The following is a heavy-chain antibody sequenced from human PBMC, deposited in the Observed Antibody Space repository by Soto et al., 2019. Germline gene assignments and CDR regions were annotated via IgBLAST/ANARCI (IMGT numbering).Heavy chain of an antibody. V-gene: IGHV3-21*01. Sequence: GGTLRLSCAASGCTFSSYSMNWVRQAPGKGLEWVSSISRSISYIYYADSVKGRFSIARDNAKNSLYLQMNSLSAEDTAVYSFARLTEVRTKIAAVGSDFDYWGQGTLVTVSS. D-gene: IGHD6-13*01. CDR2: ISRSISYI. CDR3: ARLTEVRTKIAAVGSDFDY. CDR1: GCTFSSYS. J-gene: IGHJ4*02.